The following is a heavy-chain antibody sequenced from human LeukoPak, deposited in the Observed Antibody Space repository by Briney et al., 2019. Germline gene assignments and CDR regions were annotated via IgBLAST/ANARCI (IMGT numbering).Heavy chain of an antibody. V-gene: IGHV4-39*01. Sequence: SETLSLTCTVSGGSISSGIYYWGWIRQPPGKGLEWIGSIYYSGNAYYNPSLKSRVTISVDTSKNQLSLKLNSVTAADTAVYYCARHVRQQLPPKAFDYWGQGTLVTVTS. CDR3: ARHVRQQLPPKAFDY. CDR1: GGSISSGIYY. D-gene: IGHD6-13*01. CDR2: IYYSGNA. J-gene: IGHJ4*02.